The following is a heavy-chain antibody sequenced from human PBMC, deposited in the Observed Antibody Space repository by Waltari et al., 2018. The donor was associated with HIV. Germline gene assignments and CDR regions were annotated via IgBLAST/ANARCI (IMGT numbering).Heavy chain of an antibody. CDR2: IHYDGLNK. CDR3: VKTGVGGRFFHY. V-gene: IGHV3-30*02. D-gene: IGHD1-26*01. Sequence: QVQLVESGGGVVQPGGSLRLSCAASGLTFGKYGIHWVRQASGKGLEWVAFIHYDGLNKDSADSVKGRFTISRDNSKNTVYLHMNSLRAEDTAVYYCVKTGVGGRFFHYWGQGTLVTVSS. CDR1: GLTFGKYG. J-gene: IGHJ4*02.